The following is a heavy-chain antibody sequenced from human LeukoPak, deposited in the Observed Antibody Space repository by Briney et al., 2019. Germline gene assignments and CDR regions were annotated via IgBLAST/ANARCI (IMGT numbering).Heavy chain of an antibody. J-gene: IGHJ4*02. CDR2: ISSSSSYI. CDR3: ARLPGGYSGYDVDY. Sequence: GGSLRLSCAASGFTFSSYSMNWVRQAPGKGLEWVSSISSSSSYIYYADSVKGRLTISRDNAKNSLYLQMNSLRAEDTAVYYCARLPGGYSGYDVDYWGQGTLVTASS. CDR1: GFTFSSYS. V-gene: IGHV3-21*01. D-gene: IGHD5-12*01.